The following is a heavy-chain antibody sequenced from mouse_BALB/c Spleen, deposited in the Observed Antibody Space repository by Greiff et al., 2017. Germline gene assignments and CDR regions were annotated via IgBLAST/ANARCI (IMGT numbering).Heavy chain of an antibody. V-gene: IGHV1S81*02. Sequence: VQGVESGAELVKPGASVKLSCKASGYTFTSYYMYWVKQRPGQGLEWIGEINPSNGGTNFNEKFKSKATLTVDKSSSTAYMQLSSLTSEDSAVYYCTREGAYWGQGTLVTVSA. CDR1: GYTFTSYY. CDR3: TREGAY. J-gene: IGHJ3*01. CDR2: INPSNGGT.